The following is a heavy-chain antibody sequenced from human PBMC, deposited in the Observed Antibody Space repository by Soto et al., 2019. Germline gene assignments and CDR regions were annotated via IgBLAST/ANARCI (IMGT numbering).Heavy chain of an antibody. J-gene: IGHJ4*02. V-gene: IGHV4-34*01. CDR1: GGSFSGYY. Sequence: VQLQQWGAGLLKPSETLSLTCAVSGGSFSGYYWGWVRQPPGKGLEWIGDINHTGGSNYNPSLKSRVMISVDTAKTQFSLNVTSVTAPDTAVYYCAREVGYYSATRRNLYFDYWGPGTLVTVSS. D-gene: IGHD2-2*01. CDR2: INHTGGS. CDR3: AREVGYYSATRRNLYFDY.